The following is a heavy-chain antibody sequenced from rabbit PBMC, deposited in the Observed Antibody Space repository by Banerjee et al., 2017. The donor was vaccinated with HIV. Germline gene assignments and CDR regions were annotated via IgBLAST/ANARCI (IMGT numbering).Heavy chain of an antibody. Sequence: QEQLVESGGGLVQPGASLTLTCTASGFSFSRNHYMCWVRQAPGKGLEWIGCIYTGSSGSTYYASWAKGRFTISKTSSTTVTLQMTSLTAADTATYFCARDYYPWSYYSFNLWGPGTLVTVS. CDR2: IYTGSSGST. CDR1: GFSFSRNHY. D-gene: IGHD1-1*01. J-gene: IGHJ4*01. V-gene: IGHV1S45*01. CDR3: ARDYYPWSYYSFNL.